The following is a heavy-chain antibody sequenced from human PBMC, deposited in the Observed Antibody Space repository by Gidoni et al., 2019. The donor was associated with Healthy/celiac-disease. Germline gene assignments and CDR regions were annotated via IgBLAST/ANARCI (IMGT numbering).Heavy chain of an antibody. CDR3: AKDSRPYYDYVWGSYRYPFDY. CDR1: GFTFSSYA. V-gene: IGHV3-23*01. D-gene: IGHD3-16*02. CDR2: ISGSGGST. Sequence: EVQLLESGGGLVQPGGSLRLSCAASGFTFSSYAMRWVRQAPGKGLEWVSAISGSGGSTYYADSVKGRFTISRDNSKNTLYLQMNSLRAEDTAVYYCAKDSRPYYDYVWGSYRYPFDYWGQGTLVTVSS. J-gene: IGHJ4*02.